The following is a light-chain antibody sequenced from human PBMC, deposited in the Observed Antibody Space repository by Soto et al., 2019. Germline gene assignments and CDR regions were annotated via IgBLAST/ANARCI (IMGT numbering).Light chain of an antibody. CDR3: QQYNSYPWT. V-gene: IGKV1-5*03. J-gene: IGKJ1*01. CDR2: KAS. CDR1: QSISSW. Sequence: DIQMTQSPSTLSASVGDRVTITCRASQSISSWLAWYQQKPGKAPKHLIYKASSLESGVPSRFSGGGSGTYFTLISSSLQPDDFASYYCQQYNSYPWTFGQGTKVEIK.